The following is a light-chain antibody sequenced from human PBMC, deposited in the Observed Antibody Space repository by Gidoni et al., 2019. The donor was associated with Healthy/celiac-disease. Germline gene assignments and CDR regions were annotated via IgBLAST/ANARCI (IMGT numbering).Light chain of an antibody. CDR3: SSYTSSSTIVV. J-gene: IGLJ2*01. CDR1: SSHVGGYNY. CDR2: DVS. Sequence: QSALTQPASVSGSPGQSITISCTGTSSHVGGYNYVSWYQQHTGKAPKLMIYDVSNRPSGVSNRFSGSKSGNTASLTISGLQAEDEADYYCSSYTSSSTIVVFGGGTKLTVL. V-gene: IGLV2-14*01.